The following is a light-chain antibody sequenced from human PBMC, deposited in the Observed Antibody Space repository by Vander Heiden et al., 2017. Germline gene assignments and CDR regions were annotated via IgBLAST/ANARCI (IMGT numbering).Light chain of an antibody. Sequence: QSALPQPPSASGSPGQPVPISCTVTSNDVGGYDYVCWYQQHPGKAPKLIISEVTKRPSGVPDRFSGSKSGNTASLTVSGLQAEDEAEYYCNSYAGTKTFVFGTGTKVTVL. CDR2: EVT. J-gene: IGLJ1*01. CDR3: NSYAGTKTFV. V-gene: IGLV2-8*01. CDR1: SNDVGGYDY.